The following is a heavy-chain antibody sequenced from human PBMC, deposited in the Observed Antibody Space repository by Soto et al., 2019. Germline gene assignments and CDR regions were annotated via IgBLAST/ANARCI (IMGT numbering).Heavy chain of an antibody. D-gene: IGHD3-22*01. J-gene: IGHJ4*02. CDR2: IDPSGGIT. CDR3: ARDLIGHDNYETIGYYFDH. V-gene: IGHV1-46*01. CDR1: GYSFTNFH. Sequence: QVQLSQFGAEVKKPGASVKVSCKASGYSFTNFHIHWVRQAPGQGLEWMGMIDPSGGITRDAQRLQGRITMTRDASTSTVYMEVRSLTSDDTAVYYCARDLIGHDNYETIGYYFDHWGQGTLVTVSS.